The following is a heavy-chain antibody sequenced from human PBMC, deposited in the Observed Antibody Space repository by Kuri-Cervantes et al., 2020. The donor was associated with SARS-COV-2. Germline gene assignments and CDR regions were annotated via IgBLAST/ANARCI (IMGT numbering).Heavy chain of an antibody. J-gene: IGHJ4*02. D-gene: IGHD4-23*01. V-gene: IGHV3-23*01. CDR3: AKPYNYGGNSG. CDR1: GFTFSSYA. CDR2: ISGSGGST. Sequence: GESLKISCAASGFTFSSYAMSWVRQALGKGLEWVSAISGSGGSTYYADSVKGRFTISRDNSKNTLYLQMNSLRAEDTAVYYCAKPYNYGGNSGWGQGTLVTVSS.